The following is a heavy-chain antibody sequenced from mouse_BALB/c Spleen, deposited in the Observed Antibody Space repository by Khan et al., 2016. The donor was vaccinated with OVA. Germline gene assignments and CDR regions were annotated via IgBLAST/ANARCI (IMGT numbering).Heavy chain of an antibody. CDR1: GDSITSGF. J-gene: IGHJ4*01. CDR2: ITYSGNI. V-gene: IGHV3-8*02. Sequence: EVQLQESGPSLVKPSQTLSLSCSVTGDSITSGFWNWIRKFPGNKFEYLGYITYSGNIYYNPSLKSRISITRDTSKSQYYLQLNSVTTEETATDYCARSYGSWAMDYWGQGTSVTVSS. D-gene: IGHD1-1*01. CDR3: ARSYGSWAMDY.